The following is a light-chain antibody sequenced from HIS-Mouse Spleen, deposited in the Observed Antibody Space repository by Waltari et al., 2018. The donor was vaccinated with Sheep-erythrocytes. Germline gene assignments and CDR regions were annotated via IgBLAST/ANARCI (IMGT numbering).Light chain of an antibody. CDR3: QAWDGSTGWV. CDR2: QDS. Sequence: SYELTQPPSVSVSPGQTASITCSGDKLGDKYACWYQQTPGQSPVLVIYQDSKRPSGSPERLSGSNSGNTVTLPIRGTQAMGEAGAYCQAWDGSTGWVCGGGTKLTVV. V-gene: IGLV3-1*01. CDR1: KLGDKY. J-gene: IGLJ3*02.